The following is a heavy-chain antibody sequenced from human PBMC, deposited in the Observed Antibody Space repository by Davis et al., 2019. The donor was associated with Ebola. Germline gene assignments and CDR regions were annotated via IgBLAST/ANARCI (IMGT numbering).Heavy chain of an antibody. D-gene: IGHD3-3*02. J-gene: IGHJ5*02. CDR3: ARDISS. Sequence: PSETLSLTCSVSGASIISYYWSWIRQPPGKGLEWIGHIYYSGSTKYNASLKNRVTISLDTSESQFSLKLTSVTPADTAVYYCARDISSWGQGTLVTVSS. CDR2: IYYSGST. CDR1: GASIISYY. V-gene: IGHV4-59*01.